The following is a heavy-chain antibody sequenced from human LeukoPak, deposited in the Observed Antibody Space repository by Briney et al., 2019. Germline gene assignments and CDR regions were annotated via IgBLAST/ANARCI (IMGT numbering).Heavy chain of an antibody. V-gene: IGHV1-8*01. CDR3: ARVAFGGVIVIRHFDY. CDR2: MNPNSGNT. Sequence: ASVKVSCKASGYTFTSYDINWVRQATGQGLEWMGWMNPNSGNTGYAQKFQGRVTMTRNTSISTAYMELSSLRSEDTAVYYCARVAFGGVIVIRHFDYWGQGTLVTVSS. D-gene: IGHD3-16*02. CDR1: GYTFTSYD. J-gene: IGHJ4*02.